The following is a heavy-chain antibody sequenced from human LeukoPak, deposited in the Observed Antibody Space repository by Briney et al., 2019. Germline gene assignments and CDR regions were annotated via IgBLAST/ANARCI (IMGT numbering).Heavy chain of an antibody. Sequence: SETLSLTCTVSTYSISSGYYWGWIRRPPGKGLEWIGSIYHSGSSYYNPSLKSRVTISVDTSKNQFSLKLRSVTAADTAVYHCARAETYSSGWFDPWGQGTLVTVSS. CDR3: ARAETYSSGWFDP. CDR2: IYHSGSS. CDR1: TYSISSGYY. V-gene: IGHV4-38-2*02. J-gene: IGHJ5*02. D-gene: IGHD6-19*01.